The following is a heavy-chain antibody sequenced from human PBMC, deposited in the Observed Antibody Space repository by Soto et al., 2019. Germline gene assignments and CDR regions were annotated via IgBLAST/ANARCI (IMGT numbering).Heavy chain of an antibody. Sequence: PGGSLRLSCAASGFTFSSYAMSWVRQAPGKGLEWVSAISGSGGSTYYADSVKGRFTISRDNSKNTLYLQMNSLRAEDTAVYYCAKRGYFDWSWGGMDVWGQGTTVTVSS. J-gene: IGHJ6*02. V-gene: IGHV3-23*01. CDR3: AKRGYFDWSWGGMDV. D-gene: IGHD3-9*01. CDR1: GFTFSSYA. CDR2: ISGSGGST.